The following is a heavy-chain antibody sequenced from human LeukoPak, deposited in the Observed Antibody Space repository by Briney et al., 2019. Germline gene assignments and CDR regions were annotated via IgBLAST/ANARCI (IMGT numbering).Heavy chain of an antibody. CDR3: ARSVRSGYYLDY. V-gene: IGHV1-69*05. CDR2: IIPIFGTA. J-gene: IGHJ4*02. Sequence: SVKVSCKASGGTFSSYAISWVRQAPRQGLEWMGRIIPIFGTANYAQKFQGKVTITTDESTSTAYMELSSLRSEDTAVYYCARSVRSGYYLDYWGQGTLVTVSS. D-gene: IGHD3-22*01. CDR1: GGTFSSYA.